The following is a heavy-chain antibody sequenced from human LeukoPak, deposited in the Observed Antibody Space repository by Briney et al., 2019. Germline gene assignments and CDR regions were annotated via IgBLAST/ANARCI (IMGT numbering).Heavy chain of an antibody. V-gene: IGHV4-4*02. D-gene: IGHD2-2*01. CDR2: VNLQGST. Sequence: PSETLSLTCGVSGGSITQTNYWTWVRQPPGKGLEWIGEVNLQGSTNYNPSLMGRVAISVHTSENHVSLQLTSVTAADTAVYYCARRKRSGCSSTSCLLNWFDPWGQGTLVTVSS. CDR3: ARRKRSGCSSTSCLLNWFDP. J-gene: IGHJ5*02. CDR1: GGSITQTNY.